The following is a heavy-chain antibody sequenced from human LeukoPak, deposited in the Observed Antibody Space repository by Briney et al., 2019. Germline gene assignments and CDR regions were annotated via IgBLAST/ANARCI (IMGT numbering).Heavy chain of an antibody. D-gene: IGHD5-18*01. Sequence: GGSLRLSCAASGFTFSTYGMHWVRQAPGKGLEWVAFIRYDGTNKYYADSVKGRFTISRDNSKNTLFLQMNSLTAEDTAVYYCARDLSGVTGYTYGRGIDYWGQGTLVTVSS. J-gene: IGHJ4*02. V-gene: IGHV3-30*02. CDR2: IRYDGTNK. CDR3: ARDLSGVTGYTYGRGIDY. CDR1: GFTFSTYG.